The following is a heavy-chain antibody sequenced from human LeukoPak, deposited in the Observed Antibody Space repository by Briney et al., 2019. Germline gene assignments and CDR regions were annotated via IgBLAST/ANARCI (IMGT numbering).Heavy chain of an antibody. Sequence: PGGSLRLSCAASGFTVSSNYMSWVRQAPGKGLEWVSVIYSGGSTYYADSVKGRFTISRDNSKNTLYLQMNSLRAEDTAVYYCARDPGGYRLGYFDLWGRGTLVTVSS. V-gene: IGHV3-66*01. J-gene: IGHJ2*01. CDR1: GFTVSSNY. D-gene: IGHD5-24*01. CDR2: IYSGGST. CDR3: ARDPGGYRLGYFDL.